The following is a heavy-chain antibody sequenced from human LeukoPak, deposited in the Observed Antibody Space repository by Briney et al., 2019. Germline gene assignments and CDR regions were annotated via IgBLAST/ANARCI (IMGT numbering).Heavy chain of an antibody. CDR3: ARGEIGYCSSTSCYTHYYYMDV. Sequence: GESLKISCKVSGYSFTDFWIGWVRQMPGKGLEWMGIIFPGDSDTRYSPSFQGQVTISADKSISTAYLQWSSLRSEDTAVYYCARGEIGYCSSTSCYTHYYYMDVWGKGTTVTVSS. D-gene: IGHD2-2*02. V-gene: IGHV5-51*01. J-gene: IGHJ6*03. CDR2: IFPGDSDT. CDR1: GYSFTDFW.